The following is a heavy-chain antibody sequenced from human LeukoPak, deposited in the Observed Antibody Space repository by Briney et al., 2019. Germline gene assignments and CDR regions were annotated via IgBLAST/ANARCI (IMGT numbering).Heavy chain of an antibody. CDR3: AAGVKAPYSSSWYTFDY. V-gene: IGHV1-58*02. D-gene: IGHD6-13*01. Sequence: GASVKVSCKASGFAFTSSAMQWVRQARGQRLEWIGWIVVGSGNTNYAQKFQERVTITRDMSTSTAYMELSSLRSEDTAVYYCAAGVKAPYSSSWYTFDYWGQGTLVTVSS. J-gene: IGHJ4*02. CDR1: GFAFTSSA. CDR2: IVVGSGNT.